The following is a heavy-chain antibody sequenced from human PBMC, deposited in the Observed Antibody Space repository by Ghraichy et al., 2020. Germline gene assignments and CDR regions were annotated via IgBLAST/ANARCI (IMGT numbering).Heavy chain of an antibody. V-gene: IGHV3-53*01. Sequence: GGSLRLSCAASGFTVSSNYMSWVRQAPGKGLEWVSVIYSGGSTYYADSVKGRFTISRDNSKNTLYLQMNSLRAEDTAVYYCARVSIAVAGYYFDYWGQGTLVTVSS. J-gene: IGHJ4*02. CDR2: IYSGGST. D-gene: IGHD6-19*01. CDR3: ARVSIAVAGYYFDY. CDR1: GFTVSSNY.